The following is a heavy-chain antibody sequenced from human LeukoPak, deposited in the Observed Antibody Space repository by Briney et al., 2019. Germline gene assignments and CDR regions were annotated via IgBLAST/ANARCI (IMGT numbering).Heavy chain of an antibody. J-gene: IGHJ6*03. CDR3: ARGQITMVRGVTPYYMDV. V-gene: IGHV3-11*04. D-gene: IGHD3-10*01. CDR1: GFTFSDYY. CDR2: ISSSGSTI. Sequence: GGSLRLSCAASGFTFSDYYMSWIRQAPGKGLEWVSYISSSGSTIYHADSVKGRFTISRDNAKNSLYLQMNSLRAEDTAVYYCARGQITMVRGVTPYYMDVWGKGTTVTVSS.